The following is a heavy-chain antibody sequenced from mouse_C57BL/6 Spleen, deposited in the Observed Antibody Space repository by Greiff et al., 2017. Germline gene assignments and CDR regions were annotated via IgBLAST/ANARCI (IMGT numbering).Heavy chain of an antibody. CDR1: GYTFTDYE. CDR3: TSIITTVVATTSYDAMDY. CDR2: IDPETGGT. Sequence: QVQLQQSGAELVRPGASVTLSCKASGYTFTDYEMHWVKQTPVHGLEWIGAIDPETGGTAYNQKFKGKAILTADKSSSTAYMALRSLTSEDSAVYYCTSIITTVVATTSYDAMDYWGQGTSVTVSS. D-gene: IGHD1-1*01. J-gene: IGHJ4*01. V-gene: IGHV1-15*01.